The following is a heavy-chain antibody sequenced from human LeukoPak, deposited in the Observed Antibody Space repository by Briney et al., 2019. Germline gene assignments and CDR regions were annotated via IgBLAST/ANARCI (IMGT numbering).Heavy chain of an antibody. CDR2: IYYTGST. J-gene: IGHJ5*02. Sequence: SETLSLTCTVSGGSISTSGYLWGWIRQSPGKGLEWIGTIYYTGSTYYNPSLKSRATISVDPSKNQFSLKLNSVTAADTAVYYCARRTARGRFDPWGQGTLVTVSS. V-gene: IGHV4-39*01. CDR1: GGSISTSGYL. CDR3: ARRTARGRFDP. D-gene: IGHD1-1*01.